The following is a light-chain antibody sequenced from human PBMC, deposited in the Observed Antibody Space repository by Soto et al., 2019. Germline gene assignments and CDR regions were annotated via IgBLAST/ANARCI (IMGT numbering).Light chain of an antibody. CDR1: SSDIDGYNY. CDR3: CSYAGSYTLYV. CDR2: DVS. J-gene: IGLJ1*01. Sequence: QSVLTQPRSVSGSPGQSVTISCTGTSSDIDGYNYVSWYQQHPGKAPKLMIYDVSKRPSGVPDRFSGSKSGNTASLTISALQAEDEADYYCCSYAGSYTLYVFGTGTKVTVL. V-gene: IGLV2-11*01.